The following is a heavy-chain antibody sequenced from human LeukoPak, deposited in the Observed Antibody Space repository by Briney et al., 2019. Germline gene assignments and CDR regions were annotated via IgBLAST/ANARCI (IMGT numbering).Heavy chain of an antibody. V-gene: IGHV1-46*01. J-gene: IGHJ4*02. D-gene: IGHD3-22*01. CDR2: INPSGGST. CDR1: GYTFTSYY. CDR3: ARDLPIYYYYDSSGYYPGDY. Sequence: EASVKVSCKASGYTFTSYYMHWVRQAPGQGLEWMGIINPSGGSTSYAQKFQGRVTMTRDMSTSTDYMELSSLRSEDTAVYYCARDLPIYYYYDSSGYYPGDYWGQGTLVTVSS.